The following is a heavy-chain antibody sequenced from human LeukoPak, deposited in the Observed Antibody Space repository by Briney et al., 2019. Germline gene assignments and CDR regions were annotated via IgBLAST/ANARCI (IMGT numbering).Heavy chain of an antibody. J-gene: IGHJ4*02. D-gene: IGHD3-16*01. V-gene: IGHV4-34*01. CDR1: GGSISSYY. CDR2: IDHSGRT. Sequence: SETLSLTCTVSGGSISSYYWSWIRQSPGKGLEWIGEIDHSGRTNYNPSLKSRLTMSVDTSKNQFSLKLTSVTAADTAVYYCARVPPPGATAYGAVDYWGQGTLVTVSS. CDR3: ARVPPPGATAYGAVDY.